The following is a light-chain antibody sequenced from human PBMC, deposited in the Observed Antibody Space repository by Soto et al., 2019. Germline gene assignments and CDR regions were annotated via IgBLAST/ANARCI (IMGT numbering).Light chain of an antibody. V-gene: IGKV3-15*01. Sequence: EIVMTQSPATLSVSPGERATLSCRASQSVRSNLAWYQQKPGQAPRLLIYGASTRATGIPARFSGSGSGTEFTLTISSLQSEDFAVYYCQHYNPWPPYTFGQGTKVEIK. J-gene: IGKJ2*01. CDR3: QHYNPWPPYT. CDR1: QSVRSN. CDR2: GAS.